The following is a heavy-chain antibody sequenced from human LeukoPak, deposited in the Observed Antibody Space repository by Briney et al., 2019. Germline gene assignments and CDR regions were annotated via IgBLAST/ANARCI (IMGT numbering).Heavy chain of an antibody. CDR3: ARHNYYDSSGYYPLGY. CDR1: GGSISSGGYY. D-gene: IGHD3-22*01. J-gene: IGHJ4*02. Sequence: SQTLSLTCTVSGGSISSGGYYWSWIRQHPGKGLEWVGYIYYSGSTYYNPSLKSRVTISVDTSKSQLSLNLSSVTAADTAVYYCARHNYYDSSGYYPLGYWGQGTLVTVSS. V-gene: IGHV4-31*03. CDR2: IYYSGST.